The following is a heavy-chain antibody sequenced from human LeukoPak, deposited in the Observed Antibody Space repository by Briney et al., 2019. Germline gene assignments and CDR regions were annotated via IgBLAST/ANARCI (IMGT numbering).Heavy chain of an antibody. V-gene: IGHV3-7*01. CDR1: GFTFSSYW. CDR2: IKQDGSEK. D-gene: IGHD3-22*01. J-gene: IGHJ4*02. Sequence: GGSLRLSCAASGFTFSSYWMSWVRQAPGKGLEWVANIKQDGSEKYYVDSVKGRFTISRDNAKNSLYLQMNSLRAEDTPVYYCARVSSGYYLDFWGQGTLVTVSS. CDR3: ARVSSGYYLDF.